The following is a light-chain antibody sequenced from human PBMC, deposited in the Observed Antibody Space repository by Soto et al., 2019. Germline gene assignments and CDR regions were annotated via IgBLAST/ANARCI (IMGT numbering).Light chain of an antibody. CDR3: QQHSTYSS. CDR1: QSINIW. V-gene: IGKV1-5*01. J-gene: IGKJ1*01. CDR2: DAS. Sequence: DIQMTQSPSTLSASVGDRVTITCRASQSINIWLAWYQQKPGKAPKLLIYDASSLESGVPSRFSGSGSGTEFTLTISNLQPDDFATYYCQQHSTYSSFGQGTKVDIK.